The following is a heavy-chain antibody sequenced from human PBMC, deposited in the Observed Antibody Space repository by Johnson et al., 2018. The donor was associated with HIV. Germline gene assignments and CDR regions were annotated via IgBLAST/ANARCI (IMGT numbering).Heavy chain of an antibody. J-gene: IGHJ3*02. CDR1: GFTFSYYA. Sequence: QVQLVESGGGVVQPGRSLRLSCAASGFTFSYYAMHWVRQVPGKGLEWVAVISYDGTNKYYANSVKGRFTISRDNSKNTLYLQMNSLRAEDTAVYLCARAPYNWNAGLVGAFDMWGRGTKGTVSS. CDR2: ISYDGTNK. CDR3: ARAPYNWNAGLVGAFDM. D-gene: IGHD1-20*01. V-gene: IGHV3-30-3*01.